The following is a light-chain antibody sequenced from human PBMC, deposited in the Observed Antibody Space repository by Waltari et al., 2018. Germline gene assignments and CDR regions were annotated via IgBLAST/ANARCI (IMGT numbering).Light chain of an antibody. Sequence: VMTQSPATLSVSPGDRATLSCRASQIFTRKLSWYQQKPGQVPRLLIYGVSTRATGIPARFSGSGSGTEFTLTISSLQSEDSAVYYCSQYNDWPYTFGQGTKLELQ. J-gene: IGKJ2*01. V-gene: IGKV3-15*01. CDR3: SQYNDWPYT. CDR1: QIFTRK. CDR2: GVS.